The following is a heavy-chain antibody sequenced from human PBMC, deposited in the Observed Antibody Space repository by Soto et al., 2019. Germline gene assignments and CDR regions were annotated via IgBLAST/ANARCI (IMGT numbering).Heavy chain of an antibody. CDR2: INPNSGGT. CDR3: ARDLFGSVGTFDY. J-gene: IGHJ4*02. Sequence: QVQLVQSGAEVKKPGASVKVSCKASGYTFTGYYMHWVRQAPGQGLEWMGWINPNSGGTNYAQKFQGWVTMTRDTSVSTAYMELSRLRSDDTAVYYCARDLFGSVGTFDYWGQGTLVTVSS. V-gene: IGHV1-2*04. D-gene: IGHD1-26*01. CDR1: GYTFTGYY.